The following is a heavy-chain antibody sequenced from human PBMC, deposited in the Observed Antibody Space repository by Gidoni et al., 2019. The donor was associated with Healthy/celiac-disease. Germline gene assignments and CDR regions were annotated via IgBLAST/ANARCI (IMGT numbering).Heavy chain of an antibody. Sequence: QVQLVQSGAEVKKPGASVKVSCKASGYTFTSYDINWVRQATGQGLEWMGWMNPNSGNTGYAQKFQGRLTMTRNTSISTAYMELSSLRSEDTAEYYCARGDDFWSGYYHDAFDIWGQGTMVTVSS. D-gene: IGHD3-3*01. CDR2: MNPNSGNT. CDR3: ARGDDFWSGYYHDAFDI. CDR1: GYTFTSYD. J-gene: IGHJ3*02. V-gene: IGHV1-8*01.